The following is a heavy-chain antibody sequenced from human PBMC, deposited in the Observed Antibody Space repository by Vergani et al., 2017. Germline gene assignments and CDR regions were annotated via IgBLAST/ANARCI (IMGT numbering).Heavy chain of an antibody. V-gene: IGHV4-39*01. CDR3: ASLPMGVRYFDWFPDY. CDR1: GGSISSSSYY. J-gene: IGHJ4*02. Sequence: QLQLQESGPGLVKPSETLSLTCTVSGGSISSSSYYWGWIRQPPGKGLEWIGSIYYSGSTYYNPSLKSRVTISVDTSKNQFSLKLSSVTAADTAVYYCASLPMGVRYFDWFPDYWGQGILVTVSS. CDR2: IYYSGST. D-gene: IGHD3-9*01.